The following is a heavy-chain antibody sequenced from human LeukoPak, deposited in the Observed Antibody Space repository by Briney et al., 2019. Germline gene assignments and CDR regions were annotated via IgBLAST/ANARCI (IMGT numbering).Heavy chain of an antibody. Sequence: GGSLRLSCAASGFSFSSYWMTWVRQAPGKGLEWVAVTSSDLNVKLYADSVKGRFTISRDNSRSTLYLQMNSLRPEDTAIYYCAREGYYGSGSPPSLYFDYWGQGTLVTVSS. D-gene: IGHD3-10*01. V-gene: IGHV3-30*03. CDR3: AREGYYGSGSPPSLYFDY. CDR1: GFSFSSYW. CDR2: TSSDLNVK. J-gene: IGHJ4*02.